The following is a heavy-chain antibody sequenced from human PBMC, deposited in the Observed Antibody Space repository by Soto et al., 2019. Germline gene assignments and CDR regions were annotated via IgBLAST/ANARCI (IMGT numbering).Heavy chain of an antibody. J-gene: IGHJ4*02. CDR3: ARGPGGILVVVAAFDY. CDR2: INHSGST. Sequence: QVQLQQWGAGLLKPSETLSLTCAVYGGSFSGYYWSWIRQPPGKGLEWIGEINHSGSTNYNPSLKSRVTISVDTSKNQFSLTLSSVTAADPAVYYCARGPGGILVVVAAFDYWGQGTLVTVSS. CDR1: GGSFSGYY. V-gene: IGHV4-34*01. D-gene: IGHD2-15*01.